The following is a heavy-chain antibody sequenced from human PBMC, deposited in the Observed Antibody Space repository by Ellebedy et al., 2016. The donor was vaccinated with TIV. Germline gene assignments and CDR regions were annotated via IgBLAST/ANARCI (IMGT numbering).Heavy chain of an antibody. D-gene: IGHD6-19*01. CDR2: IYTDGAT. Sequence: GESLKISCAVSGFIVNHNYMSWVRQAPGKGLEWVSDIYTDGATYYADSVKGRFTISGDISENTQYLQMNRLRVEDTAVYYCARERPRAVAGTDWGPGTLVIVSS. CDR1: GFIVNHNY. J-gene: IGHJ4*02. CDR3: ARERPRAVAGTD. V-gene: IGHV3-53*01.